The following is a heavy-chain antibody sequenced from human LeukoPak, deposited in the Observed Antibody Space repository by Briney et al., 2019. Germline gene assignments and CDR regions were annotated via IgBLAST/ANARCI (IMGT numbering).Heavy chain of an antibody. CDR3: ARTYYDSSGYHFDY. D-gene: IGHD3-22*01. J-gene: IGHJ4*02. CDR2: IIPIFGTA. CDR1: GGTFSSYA. Sequence: SVKVSFKASGGTFSSYAISWVRQAPGPGLEWMGRIIPIFGTANYAKKFQDRVTTTTEESTSTAYMELRSLRSEDTAVYYCARTYYDSSGYHFDYWGQGTLVTVSS. V-gene: IGHV1-69*05.